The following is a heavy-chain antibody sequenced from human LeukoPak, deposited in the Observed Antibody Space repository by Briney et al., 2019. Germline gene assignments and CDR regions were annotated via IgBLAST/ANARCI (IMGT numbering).Heavy chain of an antibody. CDR3: AKEEEAYYYMDV. CDR2: ISGSGGST. J-gene: IGHJ6*03. Sequence: PGRSLRLSCAASGFTFSSYAMHWVRQAPGKGLEWVSAISGSGGSTYYADSVKGRFTISRDNSKNTLYLQMNSLRAEDTAVYYCAKEEEAYYYMDVWGKGTAVTVSS. CDR1: GFTFSSYA. V-gene: IGHV3-23*01.